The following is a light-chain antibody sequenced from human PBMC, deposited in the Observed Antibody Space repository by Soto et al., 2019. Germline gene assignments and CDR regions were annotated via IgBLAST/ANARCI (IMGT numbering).Light chain of an antibody. Sequence: QSVLTQPASVSGSPGQAITISCTGTSSDVGGYNYVSWYPQHPGTAPKLVIYDVSNRPSGVSNRFSRSKSGNTASLSISGLQAEDEADYYCNSYTSSCTYVFGTGTKVTVL. V-gene: IGLV2-14*01. J-gene: IGLJ1*01. CDR3: NSYTSSCTYV. CDR2: DVS. CDR1: SSDVGGYNY.